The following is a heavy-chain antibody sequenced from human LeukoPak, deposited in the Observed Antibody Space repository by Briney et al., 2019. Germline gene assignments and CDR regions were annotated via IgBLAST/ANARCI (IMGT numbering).Heavy chain of an antibody. V-gene: IGHV3-74*01. Sequence: MNSDGSSTRYADSVKGRFTISRDNAKNTLYLQMNSLRAEDTAVYYCASIWVTTRGGVSDYWGQGTLVTVSS. CDR2: MNSDGSST. J-gene: IGHJ4*02. CDR3: ASIWVTTRGGVSDY. D-gene: IGHD4-17*01.